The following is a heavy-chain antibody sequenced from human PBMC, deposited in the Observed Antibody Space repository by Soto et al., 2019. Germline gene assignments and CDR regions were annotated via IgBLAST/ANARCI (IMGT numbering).Heavy chain of an antibody. J-gene: IGHJ6*02. CDR1: GFTFSSYA. V-gene: IGHV3-23*01. D-gene: IGHD3-10*01. Sequence: PGGSLSLSCAASGFTFSSYAMSWVRQAPGKGLEWVSAISGSGGSTYYADSVKGRFTISRDNSKNTLYLQMNSLRAEDTAVYYCANVARVIGRLVRGGPDYGMDVWGQGTTVTVSS. CDR3: ANVARVIGRLVRGGPDYGMDV. CDR2: ISGSGGST.